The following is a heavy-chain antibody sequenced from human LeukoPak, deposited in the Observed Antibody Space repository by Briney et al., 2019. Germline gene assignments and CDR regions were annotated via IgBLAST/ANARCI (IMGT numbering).Heavy chain of an antibody. CDR1: GYTFTGYY. CDR3: ALNWYYDILTGYLED. D-gene: IGHD3-9*01. Sequence: GASVKVSCKASGYTFTGYYMHWVRQAPGQGLEWMGRINPNSGGTNYAQKFQGRVTMTRDTSISTAYMELSRLRSDDTAVYYCALNWYYDILTGYLEDWGQGTLVTVSS. J-gene: IGHJ4*02. CDR2: INPNSGGT. V-gene: IGHV1-2*06.